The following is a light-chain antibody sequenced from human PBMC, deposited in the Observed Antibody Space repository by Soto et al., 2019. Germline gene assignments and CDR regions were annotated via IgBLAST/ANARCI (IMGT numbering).Light chain of an antibody. CDR2: KAS. CDR3: QQYGSSWT. J-gene: IGKJ1*01. V-gene: IGKV1-5*03. Sequence: DINMTQSPSTLSGSVGDRVTITCRASQTISSWLAWYQQKPGKAPKLLIYKASTLKSGVPSRFSGSGSGTEFTLTINRLEPEDFAVYYCQQYGSSWTFGQGTKVDIK. CDR1: QTISSW.